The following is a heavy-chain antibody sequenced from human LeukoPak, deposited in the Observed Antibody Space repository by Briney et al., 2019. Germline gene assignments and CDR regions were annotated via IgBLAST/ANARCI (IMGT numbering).Heavy chain of an antibody. Sequence: PSETLSLTCTVSGGSIPTKNFYWGWIRQPPGKGLEWIGSVFYSGRTYYNPSLKSRVTIFVDPSKNQFSLNLRSVTVADTAVYYCARHERCSSINCIYNWFDPWGQGTLVIVSS. CDR3: ARHERCSSINCIYNWFDP. J-gene: IGHJ5*02. D-gene: IGHD2-2*01. V-gene: IGHV4-39*01. CDR1: GGSIPTKNFY. CDR2: VFYSGRT.